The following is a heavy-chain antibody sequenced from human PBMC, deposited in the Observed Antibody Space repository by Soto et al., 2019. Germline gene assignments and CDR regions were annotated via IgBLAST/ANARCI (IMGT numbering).Heavy chain of an antibody. CDR3: ARVPDV. CDR2: ISYRGTT. CDR1: GGSIYKSTYY. J-gene: IGHJ6*02. Sequence: PSETLSLTCTVSGGSIYKSTYYWGWIRQPPGKGLEWVGSISYRGTTYYNSSLRSRVAISVDSSKNQFSLKLSSVTAADTAVYYCARVPDVWGQGTTVTVSS. V-gene: IGHV4-39*07.